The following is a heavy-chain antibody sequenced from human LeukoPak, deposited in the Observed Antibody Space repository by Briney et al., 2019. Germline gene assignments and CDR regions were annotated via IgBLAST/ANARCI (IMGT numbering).Heavy chain of an antibody. CDR1: GGSISSSSHY. CDR3: ARLGLSFARIDY. CDR2: IYYSGIT. J-gene: IGHJ4*02. D-gene: IGHD3-16*02. V-gene: IGHV4-39*07. Sequence: PSETLSLTCTVSGGSISSSSHYWGWIRQPPEKGLEWIGSIYYSGITYYNPSLRSRVTISVDTSKNQFSLKLSSVTAADTAVYYCARLGLSFARIDYWGQGTLVTVSS.